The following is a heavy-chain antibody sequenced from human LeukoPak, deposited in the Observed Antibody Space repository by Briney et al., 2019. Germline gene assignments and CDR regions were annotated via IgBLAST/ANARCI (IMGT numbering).Heavy chain of an antibody. CDR2: IIPIFGTA. CDR3: AGTFADIVVVSPYYYMDV. D-gene: IGHD2-15*01. J-gene: IGHJ6*03. V-gene: IGHV1-69*05. CDR1: GGTFSSYA. Sequence: SVKVSCKASGGTFSSYAISWVRQAPGQGLEWMGGIIPIFGTANYAQKFQGRVTITTDESTSTAYMELSSLRSEDTAVYYCAGTFADIVVVSPYYYMDVWGKGTTVTVSS.